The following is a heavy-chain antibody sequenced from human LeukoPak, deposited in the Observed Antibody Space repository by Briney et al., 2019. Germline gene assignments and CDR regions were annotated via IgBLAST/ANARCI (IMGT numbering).Heavy chain of an antibody. Sequence: SETLSLTCAVYGGSFSGYYWSWIRQHPGKGLEWIGYIYYSGSTYYNPSLKSRVTISVDTSKNQFSLKLSSVTAADTAVYYCARITVDRDAFDIWGQGTMVTVSS. J-gene: IGHJ3*02. CDR3: ARITVDRDAFDI. V-gene: IGHV4-31*11. CDR2: IYYSGST. CDR1: GGSFSGYY. D-gene: IGHD4-23*01.